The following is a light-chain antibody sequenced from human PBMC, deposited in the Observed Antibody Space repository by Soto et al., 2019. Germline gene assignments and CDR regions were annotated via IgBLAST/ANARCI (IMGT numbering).Light chain of an antibody. J-gene: IGLJ1*01. CDR2: GNS. CDR1: SSKIGAGYD. Sequence: QSVLTQPPSVSGAPGQRDTISCTGNSSKIGAGYDVHWYQQLPGTAPKLLIYGNSNRPSGVPDRFSGSKSGTSASLAITGLQAEDEADYYCQSYDSSLSVLYVFGTGTKVT. V-gene: IGLV1-40*01. CDR3: QSYDSSLSVLYV.